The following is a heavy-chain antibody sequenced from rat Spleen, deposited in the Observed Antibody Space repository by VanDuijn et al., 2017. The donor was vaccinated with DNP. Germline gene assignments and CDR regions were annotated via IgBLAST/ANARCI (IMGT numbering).Heavy chain of an antibody. CDR2: IGSDGYAP. Sequence: EVQLVESGGGLVQPGRSLKLSFAASGFTFSDYYMAWVRQAPTRGLEWVAYIGSDGYAPYYGVSVKGRFTISRDNAKSTLYLQMNSLRSEDMATYYCVRWNSGHFDYWGQGVMVTVSS. J-gene: IGHJ2*01. V-gene: IGHV5-22*01. D-gene: IGHD4-3*01. CDR3: VRWNSGHFDY. CDR1: GFTFSDYY.